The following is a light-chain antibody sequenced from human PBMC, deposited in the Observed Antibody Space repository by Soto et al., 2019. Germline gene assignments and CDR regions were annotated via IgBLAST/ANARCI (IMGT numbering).Light chain of an antibody. CDR2: GNS. J-gene: IGLJ2*01. V-gene: IGLV1-40*01. Sequence: QSVLTQPPSVSGAPGQRVTISCTGGSSNIGAGYDVHWYQQLPGTAPKLLIYGNSNRPSGVPDRFSGSKSGTSASLAITRLQAEDEADYYCQSYDSSLSVVFGGGTKLTVL. CDR1: SSNIGAGYD. CDR3: QSYDSSLSVV.